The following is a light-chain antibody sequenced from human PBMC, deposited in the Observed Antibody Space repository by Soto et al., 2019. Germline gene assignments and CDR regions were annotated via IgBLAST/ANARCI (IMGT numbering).Light chain of an antibody. Sequence: HSALTQPRSVSGAPGQSVTISCTGTSSYVGGYNYVSWYQHHPGKAPKLMIYDVTKRPSGVRDRFSASKSGNTASLTISGLQADDEADYYCCSYTSTSTHVFGTGTKVTVL. CDR1: SSYVGGYNY. V-gene: IGLV2-11*01. CDR3: CSYTSTSTHV. J-gene: IGLJ1*01. CDR2: DVT.